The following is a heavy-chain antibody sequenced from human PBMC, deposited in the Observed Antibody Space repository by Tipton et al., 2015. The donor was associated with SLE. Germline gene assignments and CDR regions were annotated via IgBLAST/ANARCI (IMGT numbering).Heavy chain of an antibody. CDR2: IWYDGSNK. D-gene: IGHD2-2*01. V-gene: IGHV3-33*08. J-gene: IGHJ3*02. CDR3: ARGLSSTLEDAFDI. CDR1: GFTFSSYA. Sequence: SLRLSCAASGFTFSSYAMHWVRQAPGKGLEWVAVIWYDGSNKYYADSVKGRFTISRDNSKNTLYLQMNSLRAEDTAVYYCARGLSSTLEDAFDIWGQGTMVTVSS.